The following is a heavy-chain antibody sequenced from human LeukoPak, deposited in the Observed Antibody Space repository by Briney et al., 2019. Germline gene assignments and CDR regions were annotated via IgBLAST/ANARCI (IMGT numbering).Heavy chain of an antibody. V-gene: IGHV3-7*03. CDR1: RFTFSSYW. CDR2: IKQDGSEK. J-gene: IGHJ5*02. D-gene: IGHD1-26*01. CDR3: ARAIVGATDH. Sequence: QSGGSLRLSCAASRFTFSSYWMSWVRQAPGKGLEWVAIIKQDGSEKYYVDSVKGRFTISRDNAKNSLYMQLNSLRAEDTAVYYCARAIVGATDHWGQGTLVTVSS.